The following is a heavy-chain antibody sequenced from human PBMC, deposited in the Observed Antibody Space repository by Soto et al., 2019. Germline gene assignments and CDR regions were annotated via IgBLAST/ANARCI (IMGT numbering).Heavy chain of an antibody. V-gene: IGHV1-3*01. D-gene: IGHD6-6*01. Sequence: QVQLVQSGAEVRKPGASVKVSCKASGYIFTSYAIYWLRQAPGQRLEWMGWINGGDGDTRYSVNFQGKVTFTRDTDATTDFMDLNSLSPADTAIYNCARSPSRMAAETQLDPWGQGTLVTVSS. J-gene: IGHJ5*02. CDR2: INGGDGDT. CDR3: ARSPSRMAAETQLDP. CDR1: GYIFTSYA.